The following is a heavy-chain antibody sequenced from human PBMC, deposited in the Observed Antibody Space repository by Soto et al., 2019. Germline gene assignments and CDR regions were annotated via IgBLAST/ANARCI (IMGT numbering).Heavy chain of an antibody. V-gene: IGHV3-74*01. Sequence: GGSLRLSCAASGFTFSSYWMHWVRQAPGKGLVWVSRINSDGSSTSYADSVKGRFTISRDNAKNTLYLQMNSLRAEDTAVYYCARKYDFWSGYYLDAFDIWGQGTMVTVSS. CDR1: GFTFSSYW. J-gene: IGHJ3*02. CDR2: INSDGSST. D-gene: IGHD3-3*01. CDR3: ARKYDFWSGYYLDAFDI.